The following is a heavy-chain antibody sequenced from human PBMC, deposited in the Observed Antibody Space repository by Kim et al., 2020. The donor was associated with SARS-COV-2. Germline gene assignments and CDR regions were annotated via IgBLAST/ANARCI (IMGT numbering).Heavy chain of an antibody. Sequence: GGSLRLSCAASGFTFSSYSMNWVRQAPGKGLEWVSYISSSSSTIYYADSVKGRFTISRDNAKNSQYLQMNSLRDEDTAVYYCARDSGITMVRGFDPWGQGTLVTVSS. CDR3: ARDSGITMVRGFDP. J-gene: IGHJ5*02. D-gene: IGHD3-10*01. V-gene: IGHV3-48*02. CDR2: ISSSSSTI. CDR1: GFTFSSYS.